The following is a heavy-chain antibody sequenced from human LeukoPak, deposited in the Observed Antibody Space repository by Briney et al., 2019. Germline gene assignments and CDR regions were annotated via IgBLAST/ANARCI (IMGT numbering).Heavy chain of an antibody. D-gene: IGHD5-18*01. CDR1: GFTFSSYA. CDR2: ISYDGSNK. V-gene: IGHV3-30-3*01. CDR3: ARDMKQLWLHGVFDY. Sequence: QPGRSLRLPCAASGFTFSSYAMHWVRQAPGKGLEWVAVISYDGSNKYYADSVKGRFTISRDNSKNTLYLQMNSLRAEDTAVYYCARDMKQLWLHGVFDYWGQGTLVTVSS. J-gene: IGHJ4*02.